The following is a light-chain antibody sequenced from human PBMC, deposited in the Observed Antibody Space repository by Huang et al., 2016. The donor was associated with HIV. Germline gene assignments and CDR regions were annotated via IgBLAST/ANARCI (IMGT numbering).Light chain of an antibody. V-gene: IGKV1-39*01. CDR3: QQSYSSLT. J-gene: IGKJ4*01. CDR1: QSISSY. Sequence: DIQMTQSPSSLSASVGDRVTLTCRASQSISSYLNWYQQKPGKAPKRLIYAASSLQSGVSSRFSGSGSGTEFTLTISSLQPEDFATYYCQQSYSSLTFGGGTKVEIK. CDR2: AAS.